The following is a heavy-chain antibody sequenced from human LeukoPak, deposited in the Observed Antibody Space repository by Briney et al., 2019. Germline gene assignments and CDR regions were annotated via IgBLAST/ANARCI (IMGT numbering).Heavy chain of an antibody. CDR2: INSDGSST. Sequence: GGSLRLSCATSVFTFSSYWMHWVRQAPGKGLVWVSRINSDGSSTSYADSVKGRFTISRDNSKNTLYLPMNSLRAEDTAAYYCAKGTYDSRGHFDYWGQGTLVSVSS. CDR3: AKGTYDSRGHFDY. V-gene: IGHV3-74*01. CDR1: VFTFSSYW. D-gene: IGHD3-22*01. J-gene: IGHJ4*02.